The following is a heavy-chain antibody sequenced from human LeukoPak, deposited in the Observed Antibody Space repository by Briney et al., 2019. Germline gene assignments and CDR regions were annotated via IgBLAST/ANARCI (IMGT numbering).Heavy chain of an antibody. CDR3: ARDSFGSGSYTHWFDP. CDR1: GFTFSNYA. CDR2: IYHSGST. Sequence: GSLRLSCAASGFTFSNYAMHWVRQPPGKGLEWIGEIYHSGSTNYNPSLKSRVTISVDKSKNQFSLKLSSVTAADTAVYYCARDSFGSGSYTHWFDPWGQGTLVTVSS. D-gene: IGHD3-10*01. V-gene: IGHV4-4*02. J-gene: IGHJ5*02.